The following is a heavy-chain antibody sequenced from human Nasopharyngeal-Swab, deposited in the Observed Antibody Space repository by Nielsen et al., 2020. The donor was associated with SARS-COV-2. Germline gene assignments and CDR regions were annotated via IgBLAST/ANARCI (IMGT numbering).Heavy chain of an antibody. J-gene: IGHJ6*03. CDR1: GFAFSDYY. CDR2: ISSSGSTI. CDR3: AREVSGIWFGDLLSAHYYYFMDV. V-gene: IGHV3-11*04. D-gene: IGHD3-10*01. Sequence: SLQLCWAFCGFAFSDYYMSWIRQAPGKVLSWVSYISSSGSTISYADSVKGRFTISRDNAKNSLYLQMSSLRAEDTAVYYCAREVSGIWFGDLLSAHYYYFMDVWGKGTTVTVSS.